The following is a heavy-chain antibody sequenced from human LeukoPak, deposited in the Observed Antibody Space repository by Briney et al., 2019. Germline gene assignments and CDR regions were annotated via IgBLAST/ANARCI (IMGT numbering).Heavy chain of an antibody. J-gene: IGHJ6*03. Sequence: ASVKVSCKASGYTFTGYYMHWVRQAPGQGLEWMGWINPNSGGTNYAQKFQGRVTMTRDTSISTAYMELSRLRSDDTAVYYCARSYCSSTSCYDPRYYYYYYMDVWGKGTTVTVSS. D-gene: IGHD2-2*01. CDR3: ARSYCSSTSCYDPRYYYYYYMDV. CDR1: GYTFTGYY. CDR2: INPNSGGT. V-gene: IGHV1-2*02.